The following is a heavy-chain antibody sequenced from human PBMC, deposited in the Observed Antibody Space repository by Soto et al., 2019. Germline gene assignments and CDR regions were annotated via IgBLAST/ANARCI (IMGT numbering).Heavy chain of an antibody. CDR3: ARGRIAVAGPKYNWFDP. CDR2: INAGNGNT. V-gene: IGHV1-3*01. Sequence: ASVKVSCKASGYTFTSYAMHWVRQAPGQRLEWMGWINAGNGNTKYSQKLQGRVTITRDTSASTAYMELSSLRSEDTAVYYCARGRIAVAGPKYNWFDPWGQGTLVTVSS. D-gene: IGHD6-19*01. CDR1: GYTFTSYA. J-gene: IGHJ5*02.